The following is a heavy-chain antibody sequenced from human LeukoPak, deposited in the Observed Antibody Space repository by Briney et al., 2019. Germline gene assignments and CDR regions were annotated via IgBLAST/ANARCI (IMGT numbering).Heavy chain of an antibody. V-gene: IGHV4-59*01. D-gene: IGHD6-19*01. CDR1: GGSTSSYY. CDR3: ARPFSSGWYPYSIGGLWFDY. J-gene: IGHJ4*02. Sequence: SETLSLTCTVSGGSTSSYYWSWIRQPPGKGLEWIGYIYYTGSTKYNPSLKSRVTISVDTSKNQFSLKLSSVTAADTAVYYCARPFSSGWYPYSIGGLWFDYWGQGTLVTVAS. CDR2: IYYTGST.